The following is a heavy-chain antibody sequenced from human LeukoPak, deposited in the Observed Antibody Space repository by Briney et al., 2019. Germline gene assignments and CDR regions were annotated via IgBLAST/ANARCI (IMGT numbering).Heavy chain of an antibody. Sequence: ASVKVSRKASGYTFTSYDINWVRQATGQGLEWMGWMNPNSGNTGYAQKFQGRVTITRNTSISTAYMELSSLRSEDTAVYYCARTGGCSGGSCYAFDYWGQGTLVTVSS. CDR3: ARTGGCSGGSCYAFDY. CDR1: GYTFTSYD. J-gene: IGHJ4*02. CDR2: MNPNSGNT. D-gene: IGHD2-15*01. V-gene: IGHV1-8*03.